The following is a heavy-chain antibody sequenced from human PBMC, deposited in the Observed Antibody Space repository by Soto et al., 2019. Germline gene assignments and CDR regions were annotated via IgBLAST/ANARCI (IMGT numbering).Heavy chain of an antibody. CDR1: GYTFTSYG. CDR3: AREASYCCGDWYYYYYYGMDV. J-gene: IGHJ6*02. Sequence: ASVKVSCKASGYTFTSYGISWVRQAPGQGLEWMGWISAYNGNTNYAQKLQGRVTMTTDTSTSTAYMELRSLRSDDTAVYYCAREASYCCGDWYYYYYYGMDVWGQGTTVTVSS. CDR2: ISAYNGNT. V-gene: IGHV1-18*01. D-gene: IGHD2-21*02.